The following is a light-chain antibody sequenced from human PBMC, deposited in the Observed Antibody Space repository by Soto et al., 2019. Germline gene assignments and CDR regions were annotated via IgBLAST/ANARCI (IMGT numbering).Light chain of an antibody. CDR3: SSYPSSSTYV. CDR1: SSDVGAYNF. CDR2: DVS. V-gene: IGLV2-14*01. J-gene: IGLJ1*01. Sequence: QSVLTQPASVSGSPGESITISCTGTSSDVGAYNFVSWYQQDPGKAPKLMIYDVSSRPSGVSHRFSGSKSGHTASLTISGLQAEDEADYYCSSYPSSSTYVFGTGTKVTVL.